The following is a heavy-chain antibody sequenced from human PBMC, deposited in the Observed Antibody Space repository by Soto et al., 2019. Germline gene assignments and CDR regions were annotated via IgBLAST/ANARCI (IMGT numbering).Heavy chain of an antibody. V-gene: IGHV3-23*01. D-gene: IGHD3-10*01. J-gene: IGHJ2*01. CDR2: ISGSGGST. CDR3: AKYRSGDRRHLHSFPTRRSPDL. Sequence: SAISGSGGSTYYADSVKGRFTISRDNSKNTLYLQMNSLRAEDTAVYYCAKYRSGDRRHLHSFPTRRSPDL.